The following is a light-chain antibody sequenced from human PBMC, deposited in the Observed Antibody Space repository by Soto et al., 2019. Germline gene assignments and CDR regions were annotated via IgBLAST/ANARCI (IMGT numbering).Light chain of an antibody. CDR2: GAS. CDR3: QQYNDWPPTYT. J-gene: IGKJ2*01. Sequence: EIVMTQSPATLSVSPGDRATLSCRASQSFGSDLAWYQQKPGQAPRLLIYGASTRATGIPARFSGSGSETDFTLTISSLQSEDFAVYYCQQYNDWPPTYTFGQGTKLEIK. V-gene: IGKV3-15*01. CDR1: QSFGSD.